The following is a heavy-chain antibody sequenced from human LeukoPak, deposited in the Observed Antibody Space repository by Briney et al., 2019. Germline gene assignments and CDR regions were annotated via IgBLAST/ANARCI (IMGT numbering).Heavy chain of an antibody. CDR3: ARDSVATGFDY. D-gene: IGHD2-15*01. CDR1: GFTFSSYW. J-gene: IGHJ4*02. CDR2: INSDGSST. Sequence: GGSLRLSCAASGFTFSSYWMHWVRQAPGKGLVWVSRINSDGSSTSYADSVKGRFTISRDSAKNSLYLQMNSLRAEDTAAYYCARDSVATGFDYWGQGTLVTVSS. V-gene: IGHV3-74*01.